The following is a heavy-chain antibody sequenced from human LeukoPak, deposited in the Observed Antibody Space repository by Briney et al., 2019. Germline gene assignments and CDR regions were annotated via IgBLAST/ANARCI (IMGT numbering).Heavy chain of an antibody. D-gene: IGHD3-22*01. CDR2: ISSSSSYI. CDR1: GFTFSSYS. V-gene: IGHV3-21*01. Sequence: GGSLRLSCAAFGFTFSSYSMNWVRQAPGKGLEWVSSISSSSSYIYYADPVKGRFTISRDNAKNSLYLQMNSLRAEDTAVYYCASPRGAYDSSGYLHWGQGTLVTVSS. CDR3: ASPRGAYDSSGYLH. J-gene: IGHJ4*02.